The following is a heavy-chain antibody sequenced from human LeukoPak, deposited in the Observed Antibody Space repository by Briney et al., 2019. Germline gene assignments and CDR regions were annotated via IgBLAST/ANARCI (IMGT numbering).Heavy chain of an antibody. J-gene: IGHJ3*02. CDR2: TSNKANSYTT. Sequence: GGSLRLSCAASGFTFSDHYMDWVRQAPGKGLEWVGRTSNKANSYTTDYAASVKGRFTISRDDSRNSLYLQMNSLKTEDTAVYYCARHGETTVTTNDAFDIWGQGTMVTVSS. CDR3: ARHGETTVTTNDAFDI. D-gene: IGHD4-17*01. CDR1: GFTFSDHY. V-gene: IGHV3-72*01.